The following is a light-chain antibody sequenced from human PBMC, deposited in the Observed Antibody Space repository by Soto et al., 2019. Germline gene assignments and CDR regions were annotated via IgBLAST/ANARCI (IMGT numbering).Light chain of an antibody. Sequence: DIQMTQSPTSLSASVGDRVTITCRASQGTRNCVSWYQQKPGKAPKLLIYAAATLQSGVPSRFSGSGSGTDFTLTITSLQAEDVATSSCQEYSSVPVFGPGTKVEIK. CDR3: QEYSSVPV. V-gene: IGKV1-27*01. CDR1: QGTRNC. CDR2: AAA. J-gene: IGKJ3*01.